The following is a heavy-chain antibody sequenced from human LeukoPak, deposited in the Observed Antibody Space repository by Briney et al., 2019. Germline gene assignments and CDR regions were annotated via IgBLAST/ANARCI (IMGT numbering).Heavy chain of an antibody. CDR1: GFAFGSYW. Sequence: GSLRLSCAASGFAFGSYWMHWVRQAPGKGLEWISRMNDDGTDISYADSVKGRFTISRDNAKNTLYLQMNSLRAEDTAVYYCARVGYYDSSGYYAYLQHWGQGTLVTVSS. J-gene: IGHJ1*01. D-gene: IGHD3-22*01. CDR2: MNDDGTDI. V-gene: IGHV3-74*01. CDR3: ARVGYYDSSGYYAYLQH.